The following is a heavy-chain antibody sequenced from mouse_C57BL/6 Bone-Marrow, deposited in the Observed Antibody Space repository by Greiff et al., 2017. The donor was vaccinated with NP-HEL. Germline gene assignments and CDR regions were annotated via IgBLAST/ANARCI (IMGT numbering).Heavy chain of an antibody. CDR3: TGGYYGSSYAMDY. CDR1: GFTFSNYW. CDR2: IRLKSDNYAT. J-gene: IGHJ4*01. D-gene: IGHD1-1*01. V-gene: IGHV6-3*01. Sequence: EVMLVESGGGLVQPEGSMKLSCVASGFTFSNYWMNWVRQSPEKGLEWVAQIRLKSDNYATHYAVSVKGRFTISRDDSKSSVYLQMNNLRAEDTGIYYCTGGYYGSSYAMDYWGQGTSVTVSS.